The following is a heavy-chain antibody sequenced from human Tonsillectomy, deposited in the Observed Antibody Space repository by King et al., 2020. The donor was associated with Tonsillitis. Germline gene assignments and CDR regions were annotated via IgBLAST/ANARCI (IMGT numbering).Heavy chain of an antibody. D-gene: IGHD6-25*01. CDR1: GGSISSSNYY. V-gene: IGHV4-39*01. CDR2: IYYSGTT. J-gene: IGHJ1*01. Sequence: QLQESGPGLVKPSETLSLTCTVSGGSISSSNYYWGWIRQPPGKGLEWIGAIYYSGTTYYNPSLKSRVTISVDTSKNQFSLKLSPVTAADTAVYYCARQNLEQRLRGYFQNWGQGTLVTVSS. CDR3: ARQNLEQRLRGYFQN.